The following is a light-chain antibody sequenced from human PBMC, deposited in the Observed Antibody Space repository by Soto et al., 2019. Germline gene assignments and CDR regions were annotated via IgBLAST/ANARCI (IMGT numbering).Light chain of an antibody. J-gene: IGLJ1*01. CDR3: AAWDDSLNDYV. CDR2: EVS. CDR1: SSDVGGYNY. Sequence: QSVLTQPPSASGSPGQSVTISCTGTSSDVGGYNYVSWYQQHPGKAPKLMIYEVSKRPSGVPDRFSGSKSGTSASLAISGLQSEDEADYYCAAWDDSLNDYVFGTGTKVTVL. V-gene: IGLV2-8*01.